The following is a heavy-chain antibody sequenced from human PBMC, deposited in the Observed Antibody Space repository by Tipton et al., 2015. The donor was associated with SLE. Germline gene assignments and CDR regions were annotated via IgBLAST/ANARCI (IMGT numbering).Heavy chain of an antibody. CDR2: IYYSGGT. CDR3: ARGGILLWVPWLDP. D-gene: IGHD5-18*01. Sequence: TLSLTCTVSGGSISSYYWSWIRQPPGKGLEWIGYIYYSGGTNYNPSLKSRVTISVDTSKNQFSLKLSSVTAADTAVYYFARGGILLWVPWLDPWGQGTLVTVSS. CDR1: GGSISSYY. J-gene: IGHJ5*02. V-gene: IGHV4-59*01.